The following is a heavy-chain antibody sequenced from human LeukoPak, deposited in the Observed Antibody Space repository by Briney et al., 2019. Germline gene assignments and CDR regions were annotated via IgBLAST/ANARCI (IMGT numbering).Heavy chain of an antibody. V-gene: IGHV4-4*07. Sequence: PSETLSLTCTVSGSSMSSDYYWSWIRQPAGKGLEWIGRIYTTGSTNYSPSLKSRVTMSVDTSKNQFSLKLSSVTAADTAVYYCARGVKSRRRQWFGELSVYYYYYMDVWGKGTTVTISS. CDR3: ARGVKSRRRQWFGELSVYYYYYMDV. D-gene: IGHD3-10*01. CDR1: GSSMSSDYY. J-gene: IGHJ6*03. CDR2: IYTTGST.